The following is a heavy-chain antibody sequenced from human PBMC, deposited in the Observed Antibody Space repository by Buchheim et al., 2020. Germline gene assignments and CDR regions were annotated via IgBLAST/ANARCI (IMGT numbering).Heavy chain of an antibody. CDR1: GGSISSGGYS. CDR2: IYHSGST. D-gene: IGHD7-27*01. V-gene: IGHV4-30-2*01. CDR3: ARVTPTNWGGYYYYGMDV. J-gene: IGHJ6*02. Sequence: QLQLQESGSGLVKPSQTLSLTCAVSGGSISSGGYSWSWIRQPPGKGLEWIGYIYHSGSTYYNPSLKSRVTISVARSTNQFSLKLSSVTAADTAVYYCARVTPTNWGGYYYYGMDVWGQGTT.